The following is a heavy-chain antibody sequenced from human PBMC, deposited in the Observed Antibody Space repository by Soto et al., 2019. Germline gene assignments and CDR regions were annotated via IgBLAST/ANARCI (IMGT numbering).Heavy chain of an antibody. CDR3: AAETPVVAATEIHYYGMDV. D-gene: IGHD2-15*01. Sequence: SVKVSCKASGFTFTSSAVQWVRQARGQRLEWIGWIVVGSGNTNYAQKFQERVTITRDMSTSTAYMELSSLRSEDTAVYYCAAETPVVAATEIHYYGMDVWGQGTTVTVSS. J-gene: IGHJ6*02. CDR1: GFTFTSSA. CDR2: IVVGSGNT. V-gene: IGHV1-58*01.